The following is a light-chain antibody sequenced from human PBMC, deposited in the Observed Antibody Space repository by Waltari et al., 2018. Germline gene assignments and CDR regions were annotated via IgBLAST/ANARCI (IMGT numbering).Light chain of an antibody. CDR2: EVS. J-gene: IGLJ2*01. V-gene: IGLV2-8*01. CDR1: YSDIGGYDF. Sequence: QSALTQPPSASGSPGQSVTISCTGTYSDIGGYDFVSWYQKHPGKAPKVIIYEVSKRPAGVPDRFSGSKSGNTASLTVSGLRAEDEADYYCSSYAGSNSLVFGGGTKLTVL. CDR3: SSYAGSNSLV.